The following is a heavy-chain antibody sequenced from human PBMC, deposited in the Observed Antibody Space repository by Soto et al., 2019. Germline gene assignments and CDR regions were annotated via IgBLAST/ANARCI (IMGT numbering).Heavy chain of an antibody. CDR3: AKDRQPDGIWTFDY. CDR2: INAGVFTT. CDR1: GFSCNTYT. J-gene: IGHJ4*02. Sequence: GTLRLSCSASGFSCNTYTMNWVRLAPGKGLEWVSGINAGVFTTYYADSVKGRFTISRDNSRKVLYLQMNSLRVEDTAIYYCAKDRQPDGIWTFDYWGQGTSVTVSS. V-gene: IGHV3-23*01. D-gene: IGHD3-9*01.